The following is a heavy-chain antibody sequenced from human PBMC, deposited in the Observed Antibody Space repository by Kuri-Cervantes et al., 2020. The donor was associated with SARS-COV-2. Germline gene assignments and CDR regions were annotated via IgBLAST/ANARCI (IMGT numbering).Heavy chain of an antibody. CDR1: GGSFSGYY. J-gene: IGHJ5*01. Sequence: LSLTCAVYGGSFSGYYWSWTRQPPGKGLEWIGEINHSGSTNYNPSLKSRVSMSVDTSKNQFSLKMNSVTAADTAIYYCAKVGRNGFNLFDSWGQGSLVTVSS. CDR2: INHSGST. D-gene: IGHD5-24*01. CDR3: AKVGRNGFNLFDS. V-gene: IGHV4-34*01.